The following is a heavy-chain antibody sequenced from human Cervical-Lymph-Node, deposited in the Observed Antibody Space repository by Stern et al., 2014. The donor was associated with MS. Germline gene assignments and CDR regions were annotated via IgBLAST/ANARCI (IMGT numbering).Heavy chain of an antibody. V-gene: IGHV1-8*01. CDR2: MNPNSGDT. J-gene: IGHJ6*02. CDR3: ASSTSSAHYYYYGMDV. CDR1: GYTFTSYD. D-gene: IGHD6-19*01. Sequence: VQLVQSGAEVKKHGASVKVSCKASGYTFTSYDINWVRQATGQGLEWMGWMNPNSGDTGYPQKFQGRVTMTRNTSISTAYMELSSLRSEDTAVYYCASSTSSAHYYYYGMDVWGQGTTVTVSS.